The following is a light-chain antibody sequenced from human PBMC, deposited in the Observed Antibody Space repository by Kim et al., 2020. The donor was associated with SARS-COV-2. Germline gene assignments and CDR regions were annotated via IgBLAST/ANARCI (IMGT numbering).Light chain of an antibody. V-gene: IGLV3-19*01. CDR2: GKN. J-gene: IGLJ3*02. CDR3: NSRDSSGNHWV. CDR1: SLRSYY. Sequence: AWGQTVRITCQGDSLRSYYASWYQQKPGQAPLLVVYGKNNRPSGIPDRFSGSSSGNTASLTITGAQAEDEADYYCNSRDSSGNHWVFGGGTQLTVL.